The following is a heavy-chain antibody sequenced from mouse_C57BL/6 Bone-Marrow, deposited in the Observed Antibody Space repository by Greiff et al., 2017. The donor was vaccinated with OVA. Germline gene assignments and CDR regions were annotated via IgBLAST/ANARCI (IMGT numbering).Heavy chain of an antibody. CDR1: GYTFTDYY. Sequence: EVQLQQSGPELVKPGASVKISCKASGYTFTDYYMNWVKQSHGKSLEWIGDINPNNGGTSYNQKFKGKATLTVDKSSSTAYMELRSLTSEDSAVDYCATNYYGNQPRYFDVWGTGTTVTVSS. V-gene: IGHV1-26*01. D-gene: IGHD2-1*01. CDR2: INPNNGGT. CDR3: ATNYYGNQPRYFDV. J-gene: IGHJ1*03.